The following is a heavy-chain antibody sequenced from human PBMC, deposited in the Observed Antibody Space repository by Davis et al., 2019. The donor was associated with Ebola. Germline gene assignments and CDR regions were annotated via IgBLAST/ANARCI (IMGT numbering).Heavy chain of an antibody. V-gene: IGHV1-2*02. Sequence: ASVKVSCKASGYTFTDYYIHWVRQAPGQGLEWVGWVNPKNGDTNNAQKFQGRVSTTRDTSVSTVYMELTRLTYNDTAVYYCARAPGYSSAWLDYWGQGTLVTVSA. J-gene: IGHJ4*02. D-gene: IGHD6-19*01. CDR3: ARAPGYSSAWLDY. CDR1: GYTFTDYY. CDR2: VNPKNGDT.